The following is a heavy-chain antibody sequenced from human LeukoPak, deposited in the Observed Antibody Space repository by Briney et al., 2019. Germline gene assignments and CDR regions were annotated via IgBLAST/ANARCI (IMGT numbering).Heavy chain of an antibody. D-gene: IGHD3-22*01. Sequence: SETLSLTCTVSGGSIRSSSYYWGWIRQPPGKGLEWIGSIYYSGSTYYNPSLKSRVTISVDTSKNQFSLKLSSVTAADTAVYYCAGLNYDSSGYYYVGWFDPWGQGTLVTVSS. V-gene: IGHV4-39*01. CDR3: AGLNYDSSGYYYVGWFDP. J-gene: IGHJ5*02. CDR2: IYYSGST. CDR1: GGSIRSSSYY.